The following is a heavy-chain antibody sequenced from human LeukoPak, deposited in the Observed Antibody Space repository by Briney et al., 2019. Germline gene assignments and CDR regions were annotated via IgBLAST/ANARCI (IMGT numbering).Heavy chain of an antibody. CDR1: GGSISSGGYS. V-gene: IGHV4-30-2*01. D-gene: IGHD3-16*01. Sequence: SETLSLTCAVSGGSISSGGYSWSWIRQPPGKGLEWIGYIYHSGSTYYNPSLKSRVTISVDRSKNQFSLKLSSVTAADTAVYYCARDLTAYYYYGMDVWGQGTTVTVSS. CDR2: IYHSGST. J-gene: IGHJ6*02. CDR3: ARDLTAYYYYGMDV.